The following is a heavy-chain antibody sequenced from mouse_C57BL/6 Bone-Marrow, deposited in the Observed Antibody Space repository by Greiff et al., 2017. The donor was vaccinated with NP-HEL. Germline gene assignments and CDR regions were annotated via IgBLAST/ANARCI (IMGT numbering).Heavy chain of an antibody. CDR3: ARGGSNYYAMDY. CDR2: IYPSDSET. Sequence: VQLQQPGAELVRPGSSVKLSCKASGYTFTSYWMDWVKQRPGQGLEWIGNIYPSDSETKSHQKFKDKATLTVDKSSSTAYMQLSSLTSEDSAVYYCARGGSNYYAMDYWGQGTAVTVSS. J-gene: IGHJ4*01. CDR1: GYTFTSYW. D-gene: IGHD1-1*02. V-gene: IGHV1-61*01.